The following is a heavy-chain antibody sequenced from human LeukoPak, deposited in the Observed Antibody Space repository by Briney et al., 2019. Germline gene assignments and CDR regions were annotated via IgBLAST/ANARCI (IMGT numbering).Heavy chain of an antibody. Sequence: SETLSLTCAVYGGSFSGYYWSWVRQPPEKGLEWIGEINHSGSTNYNPSLKSRVTISVDTSKDQFSLELTSVTAADTAVYYCARRRYDASGYYPSRGRYFDYWGQGTLVTVSS. D-gene: IGHD3-22*01. V-gene: IGHV4-34*01. CDR1: GGSFSGYY. J-gene: IGHJ4*02. CDR3: ARRRYDASGYYPSRGRYFDY. CDR2: INHSGST.